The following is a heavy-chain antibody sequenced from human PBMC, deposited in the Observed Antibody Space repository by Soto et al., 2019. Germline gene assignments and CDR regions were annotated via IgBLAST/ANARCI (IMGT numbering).Heavy chain of an antibody. J-gene: IGHJ6*02. CDR3: AREDWSSGWYVCGMDV. CDR2: MNPNSGNT. D-gene: IGHD6-19*01. CDR1: GYTFTSYD. Sequence: ASVKVSCKASGYTFTSYDINWVRQATGQGLEWMGWMNPNSGNTGYAQKFQGRVTMTRNTSISTAYMELSSLRSEDTAVYYCAREDWSSGWYVCGMDVWGQGTTVTVPS. V-gene: IGHV1-8*01.